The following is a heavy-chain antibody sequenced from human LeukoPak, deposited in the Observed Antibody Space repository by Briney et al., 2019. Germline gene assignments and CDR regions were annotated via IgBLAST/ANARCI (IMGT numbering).Heavy chain of an antibody. CDR3: ARDRIKSGSYYFDY. V-gene: IGHV3-48*01. CDR2: ISGRSSTI. J-gene: IGHJ4*02. CDR1: AFTFSDYS. D-gene: IGHD1-26*01. Sequence: GGSLRLSCAASAFTFSDYSMNWIRQAPGKGLEWVSYISGRSSTIYYADSVKGRFTISRDNAKNLMYLQMNSLRGEDTAVYYCARDRIKSGSYYFDYWGQGTLVTVSS.